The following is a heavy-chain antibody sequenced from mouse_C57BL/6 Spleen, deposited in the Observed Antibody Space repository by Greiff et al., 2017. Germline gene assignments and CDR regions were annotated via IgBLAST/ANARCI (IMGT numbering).Heavy chain of an antibody. Sequence: VQLQQSGAELARPGASVKLSCKASGYTFTSYGISWVKQRTGQGLEWIGEIYPRSGNTYYNEKFKGKATLTADKSSRTAYMELRSLTSEDSAVYFCARGGYGKEDYWGQGTSVTVSS. CDR3: ARGGYGKEDY. J-gene: IGHJ4*01. CDR2: IYPRSGNT. CDR1: GYTFTSYG. D-gene: IGHD2-10*02. V-gene: IGHV1-81*01.